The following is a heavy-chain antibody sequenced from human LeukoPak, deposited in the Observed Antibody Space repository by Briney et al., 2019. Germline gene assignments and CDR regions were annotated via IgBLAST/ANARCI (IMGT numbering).Heavy chain of an antibody. Sequence: SETLSLTCTVSGGSISCGRYYWSWIRQPAGKGLEWIGRIYTSGSTHYNPSLNRRVTIPVDTPKNHSPQQRHPVTAADTAVYYCARVDTAMDSNRAYYYYMDVWGKGTTVTVSS. CDR3: ARVDTAMDSNRAYYYYMDV. CDR1: GGSISCGRYY. J-gene: IGHJ6*03. CDR2: IYTSGST. V-gene: IGHV4-61*02. D-gene: IGHD5-18*01.